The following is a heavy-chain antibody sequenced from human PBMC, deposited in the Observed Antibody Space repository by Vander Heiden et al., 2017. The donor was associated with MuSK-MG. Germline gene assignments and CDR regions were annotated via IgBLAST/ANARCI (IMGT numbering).Heavy chain of an antibody. D-gene: IGHD2-2*01. CDR1: GGSFSGYY. J-gene: IGHJ4*01. V-gene: IGHV4-34*01. Sequence: QVQLQQWGAGLLKPSETLSLTCAVYGGSFSGYYWSWIRQPPGKGLAWMGEINHRGSTNYKPSLKSRVTISVDTAKNQCCLKRSSVTQAEQAGYYCARGGIVFSSTSGHYPYW. CDR3: ARGGIVFSSTSGHYPY. CDR2: INHRGST.